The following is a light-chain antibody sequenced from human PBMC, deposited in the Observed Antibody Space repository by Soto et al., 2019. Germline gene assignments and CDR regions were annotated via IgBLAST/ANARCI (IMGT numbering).Light chain of an antibody. V-gene: IGKV3-11*01. CDR1: QSVSSS. J-gene: IGKJ2*01. CDR3: QQRSDWPRT. CDR2: DAS. Sequence: ETVLTQSPATLSLSPGERATLSCRASQSVSSSLAWYQQKPGQAPRLLIYDASNRATGIPARFSGSGSGTDFTLTISSPEPEDFAVYYCQQRSDWPRTFGQGTKLEIK.